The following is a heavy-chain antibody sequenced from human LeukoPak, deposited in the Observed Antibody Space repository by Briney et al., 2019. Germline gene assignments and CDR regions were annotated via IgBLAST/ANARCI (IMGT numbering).Heavy chain of an antibody. J-gene: IGHJ4*02. D-gene: IGHD3-10*01. Sequence: ASVKVSCKASGYTFTSYGISWVRQAPGQGLEWMGWISAYNGNTNYAQKLQGRVTMTTDTSTSTAYMELRSLRSDDTAVYYCARFYYGSGSYYNDVQLDYWGQGTLVTVSS. CDR3: ARFYYGSGSYYNDVQLDY. CDR1: GYTFTSYG. CDR2: ISAYNGNT. V-gene: IGHV1-18*01.